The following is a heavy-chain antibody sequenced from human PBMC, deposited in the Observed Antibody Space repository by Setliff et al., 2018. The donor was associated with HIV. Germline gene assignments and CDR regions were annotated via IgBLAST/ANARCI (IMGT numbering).Heavy chain of an antibody. CDR2: MKRKTDGGTT. Sequence: GGSLRLSCAASGFTFSSYNMNGVRQAPGKGLEWVGRMKRKTDGGTTDYATPVKGRFTISRDDSKTTVYLQMNSLKTEDTAVYYCTLKHTWGQGTLVTVSA. D-gene: IGHD2-21*01. CDR3: TLKHT. CDR1: GFTFSSYN. V-gene: IGHV3-15*01. J-gene: IGHJ5*02.